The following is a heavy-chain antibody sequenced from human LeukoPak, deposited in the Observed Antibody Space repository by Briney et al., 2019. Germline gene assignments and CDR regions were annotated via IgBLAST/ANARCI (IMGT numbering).Heavy chain of an antibody. V-gene: IGHV4-59*01. CDR3: ASSKTNGDSSGWYAWFDP. Sequence: SETVSLTCTVSGGSINNYYWSWIRQPPGKGLEWIGYIYYSGYTNYNPSLKSRVTISVDTSKNQFSLKLSSVTAADTAVYYCASSKTNGDSSGWYAWFDPWGQGSLVSVSS. CDR2: IYYSGYT. D-gene: IGHD6-19*01. CDR1: GGSINNYY. J-gene: IGHJ5*02.